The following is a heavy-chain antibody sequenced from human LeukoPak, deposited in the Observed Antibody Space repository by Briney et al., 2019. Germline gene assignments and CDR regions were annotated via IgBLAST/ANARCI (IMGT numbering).Heavy chain of an antibody. J-gene: IGHJ4*02. CDR1: GFTFSSYA. CDR3: ARDKGGLYGDYD. V-gene: IGHV3-30-3*01. D-gene: IGHD4-17*01. CDR2: ISYDGSNK. Sequence: GGSLRLSCAASGFTFSSYAMHWVRQAPGKGLEWVAVISYDGSNKYYADSVKGRFTISRDNSKNTLYLQMNSLRAEDTAVYYCARDKGGLYGDYDWGQGTLVTVSP.